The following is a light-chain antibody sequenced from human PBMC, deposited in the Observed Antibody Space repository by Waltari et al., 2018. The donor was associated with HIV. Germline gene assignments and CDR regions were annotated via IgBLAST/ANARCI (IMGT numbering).Light chain of an antibody. V-gene: IGLV1-40*01. CDR3: QSYDSSLSEGV. CDR1: RPHLGAGYG. J-gene: IGLJ3*02. CDR2: ANT. Sequence: QSVLTQPPSEAGAPGQRVPISCTGSRPHLGAGYGVSWYQQYPGVAPKLLIFANTNRPSGVPDRCSGSKSGTSASLAITGVQAEDEAVYYCQSYDSSLSEGVFGGGTKLAVL.